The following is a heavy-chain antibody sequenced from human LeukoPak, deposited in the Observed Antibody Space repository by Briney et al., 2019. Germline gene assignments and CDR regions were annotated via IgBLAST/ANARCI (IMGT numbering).Heavy chain of an antibody. CDR2: ISYDGSNK. CDR1: GFTFSSYA. V-gene: IGHV3-30-3*02. CDR3: AKSGHYYDFWSALPDY. D-gene: IGHD3-3*01. Sequence: PGRSLRLSCAASGFTFSSYAMHWVRQAPGKGLEWVAVISYDGSNKYYADSVKGRFTISRDNSKNTLYLQMNSLRAEDTAVYYCAKSGHYYDFWSALPDYWGQGTLVTVSS. J-gene: IGHJ4*02.